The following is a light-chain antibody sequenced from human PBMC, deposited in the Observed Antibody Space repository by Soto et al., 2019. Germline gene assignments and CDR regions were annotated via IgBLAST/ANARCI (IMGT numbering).Light chain of an antibody. J-gene: IGKJ4*01. CDR1: QSVSSY. CDR3: QQYGSSPLT. CDR2: GAS. Sequence: EIVLTQSPGTLSLSPGERATLSCRASQSVSSYLAWYQQKPGQAPRLLIYGASSRATGIPDRFSGSGSGIDFTLTISRLEPEDFAVYYCQQYGSSPLTFGGGTKVDIK. V-gene: IGKV3-20*01.